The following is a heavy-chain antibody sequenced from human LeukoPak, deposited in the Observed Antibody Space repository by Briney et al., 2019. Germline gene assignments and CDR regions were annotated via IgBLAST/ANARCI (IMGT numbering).Heavy chain of an antibody. CDR3: ARDHGPSYGGYTQRTYYYYMDV. CDR2: IYTSGST. Sequence: SETLSLTCTVSGGSISSYYWSWIRQPAGKGLEWIGRIYTSGSTNYNPSLKSRVTMSVDTSKNQFSLKLSSVTAADTAVYYCARDHGPSYGGYTQRTYYYYMDVWGKGTTVTVSS. D-gene: IGHD4-23*01. J-gene: IGHJ6*03. CDR1: GGSISSYY. V-gene: IGHV4-4*07.